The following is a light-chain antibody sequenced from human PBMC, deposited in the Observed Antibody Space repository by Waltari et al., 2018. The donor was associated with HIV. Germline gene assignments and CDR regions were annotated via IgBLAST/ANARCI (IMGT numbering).Light chain of an antibody. Sequence: EIVMTQSPATLSVSPGERATLSCRASQSVSTNLAWYQQKPGQAPRLLIFSASARAAGIPARFIGSGSGTDFTLTITSPQSEDCAVYYCQHYNNRPPLTFGQGTRLEI. CDR3: QHYNNRPPLT. V-gene: IGKV3-15*01. CDR1: QSVSTN. J-gene: IGKJ5*01. CDR2: SAS.